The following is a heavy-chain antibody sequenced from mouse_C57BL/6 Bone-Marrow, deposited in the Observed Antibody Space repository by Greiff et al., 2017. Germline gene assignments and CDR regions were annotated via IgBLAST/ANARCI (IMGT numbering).Heavy chain of an antibody. CDR1: GYTFTDYE. D-gene: IGHD2-4*01. Sequence: QVHVKQSGAELVRPGASVTLSCKASGYTFTDYEMHWVKQTPVHGLEWIGAIDPETGGTAYNQKFKGKAILTADKSSSTAYMELRSLTSEDSAVYYCTRCPYDYDGRYYAMDYWGQGTSVTVSS. CDR2: IDPETGGT. J-gene: IGHJ4*01. CDR3: TRCPYDYDGRYYAMDY. V-gene: IGHV1-15*01.